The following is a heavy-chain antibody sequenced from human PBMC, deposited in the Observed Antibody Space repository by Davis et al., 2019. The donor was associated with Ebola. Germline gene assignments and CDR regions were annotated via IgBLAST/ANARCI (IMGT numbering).Heavy chain of an antibody. CDR2: ISWDGGST. V-gene: IGHV3-43*01. CDR3: AKSTPRFLYMDV. CDR1: GFTFDDYT. Sequence: PGGSLRLSCAASGFTFDDYTMHWVRQAPGKGLEWVSLISWDGGSTYYADSVKGRFTISRDNSKNSLYLQMNSLRTEDTALYYCAKSTPRFLYMDVWGKGTTVTVSS. D-gene: IGHD3-3*01. J-gene: IGHJ6*03.